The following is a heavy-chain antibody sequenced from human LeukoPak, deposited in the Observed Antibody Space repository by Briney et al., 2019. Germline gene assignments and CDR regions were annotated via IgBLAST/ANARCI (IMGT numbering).Heavy chain of an antibody. CDR2: IRYDGSNK. D-gene: IGHD2-15*01. CDR3: ARAQVPYCSGGSCYSGY. J-gene: IGHJ4*02. CDR1: GFTFSSYV. Sequence: PGRSLRLSCAASGFTFSSYVMHWVRQAPGKGLEWVAFIRYDGSNKYYADSVKGRFTISRDNSKNTLYLQMNSLRAEDTAVYYCARAQVPYCSGGSCYSGYWSQGTLVTVSS. V-gene: IGHV3-30*04.